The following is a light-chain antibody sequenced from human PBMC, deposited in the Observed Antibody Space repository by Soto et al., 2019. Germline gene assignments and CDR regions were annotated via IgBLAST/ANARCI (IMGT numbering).Light chain of an antibody. CDR1: SSDIGAYNY. V-gene: IGLV2-8*01. J-gene: IGLJ3*02. Sequence: QSALTQPPSASGSPGKSVTISCTGPSSDIGAYNYVSWFQQHPGEAPKPIISEVNTRPSGVPDRFSGSKSGNTASLTVSGLQAEDEADYYCTSYGGRDNLMFGGGTKLTVL. CDR3: TSYGGRDNLM. CDR2: EVN.